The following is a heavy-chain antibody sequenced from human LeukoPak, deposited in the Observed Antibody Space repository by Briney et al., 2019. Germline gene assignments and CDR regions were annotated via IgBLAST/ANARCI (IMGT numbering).Heavy chain of an antibody. CDR1: GGSFSGYY. D-gene: IGHD6-19*01. CDR2: IYYSGST. V-gene: IGHV4-59*01. J-gene: IGHJ6*03. CDR3: ARGSGGLGYYYYMDV. Sequence: SETLSLTCAVYGGSFSGYYWSWIRQPPGKGLEWIGYIYYSGSTNYNPSLKSRVTISVDTSKNQFSLKLSSVTAADTAVYYCARGSGGLGYYYYMDVWGKGTTVTVSS.